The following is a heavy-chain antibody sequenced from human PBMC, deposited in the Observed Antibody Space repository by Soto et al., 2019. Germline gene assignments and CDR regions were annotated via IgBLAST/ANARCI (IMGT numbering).Heavy chain of an antibody. V-gene: IGHV4-31*03. CDR1: GDSISSGGYY. CDR3: ARTKREWHEYFQH. CDR2: IYYSGRT. J-gene: IGHJ1*01. D-gene: IGHD3-3*01. Sequence: QVQLQESGPGLVKPSQTLSLTCTVSGDSISSGGYYWSWIRQHPGKGLEWIGYIYYSGRTYYNPSLKSRVNISVDTSKNQFSLKLSSVTAADPAVYYCARTKREWHEYFQHWGQGTLVTVSS.